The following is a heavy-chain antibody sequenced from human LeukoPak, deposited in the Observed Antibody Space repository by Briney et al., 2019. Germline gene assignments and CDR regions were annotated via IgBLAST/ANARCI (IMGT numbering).Heavy chain of an antibody. Sequence: SETLSLTCTVSGGSISSYYWSWIRQPPGKGLEWIGYIYYSGSTNYNPSLKSRVTISVDTSKNQFSLKLSSVTAADTAVYYCARHGVGIIYDFWSGYYNWFDPWGQGTLVTVSS. CDR2: IYYSGST. V-gene: IGHV4-59*08. CDR3: ARHGVGIIYDFWSGYYNWFDP. D-gene: IGHD3-3*01. J-gene: IGHJ5*02. CDR1: GGSISSYY.